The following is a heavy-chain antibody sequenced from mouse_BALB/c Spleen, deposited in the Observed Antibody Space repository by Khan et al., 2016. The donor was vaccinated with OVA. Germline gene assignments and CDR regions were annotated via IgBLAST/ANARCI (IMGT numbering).Heavy chain of an antibody. CDR2: IDPANGNT. Sequence: VRLQQSGAELVKPGASVKLSCTASGFNIKDTYMHWVKQRPEQGLEWIGRIDPANGNTKYDPKFQGKATITADTSSNTAYLQLSSLTSEDTAVXYCARDDGYYEGDYWGQGTSVTVSS. D-gene: IGHD2-3*01. J-gene: IGHJ4*01. CDR3: ARDDGYYEGDY. CDR1: GFNIKDTY. V-gene: IGHV14-3*02.